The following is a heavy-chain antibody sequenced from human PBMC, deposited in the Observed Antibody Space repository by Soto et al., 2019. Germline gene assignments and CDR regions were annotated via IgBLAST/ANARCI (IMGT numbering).Heavy chain of an antibody. CDR2: INPNSGGT. J-gene: IGHJ3*02. Sequence: ASVKGSCKASGYTFTGDYMHWVRQAPGQGLEWMGWINPNSGGTNYAQKFQGRVTMTRDTSISTAYMELSRLRSDDTAVYYCARDTSAADAFDIWGQGTMVTVSS. V-gene: IGHV1-2*02. CDR1: GYTFTGDY. CDR3: ARDTSAADAFDI. D-gene: IGHD6-13*01.